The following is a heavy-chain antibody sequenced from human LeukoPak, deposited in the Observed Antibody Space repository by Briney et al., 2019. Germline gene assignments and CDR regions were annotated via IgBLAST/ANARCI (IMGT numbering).Heavy chain of an antibody. Sequence: PGRSLGLSCAASGFTFSSYAMHWVRQAPGKGLEWVAVISYDGSNKYYADSVKGRFTISRDNSKNTLYLQMNSLRAEDTAVYYCARAPHYYGSPFDYWGQGTLVTVSS. D-gene: IGHD3-10*01. CDR3: ARAPHYYGSPFDY. J-gene: IGHJ4*02. CDR2: ISYDGSNK. V-gene: IGHV3-30-3*01. CDR1: GFTFSSYA.